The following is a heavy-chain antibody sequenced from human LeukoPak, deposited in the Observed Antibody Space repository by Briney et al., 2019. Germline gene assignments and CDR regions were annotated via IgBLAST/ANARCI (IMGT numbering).Heavy chain of an antibody. V-gene: IGHV1-3*01. J-gene: IGHJ4*02. D-gene: IGHD6-19*01. CDR2: INGGNGKT. CDR1: GYTFTTYA. CDR3: ARGLGAGTAVAVLGY. Sequence: ASVKVSCKASGYTFTTYAIYWVRQAPGQRLEWMGWINGGNGKTKYSQKFQGRVTMTRNTLISTAYMELSSLRSEDTAVYYCARGLGAGTAVAVLGYWGQGTLVTVSS.